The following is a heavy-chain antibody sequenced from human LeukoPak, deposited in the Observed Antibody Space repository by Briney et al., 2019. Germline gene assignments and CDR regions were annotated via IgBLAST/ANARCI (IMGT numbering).Heavy chain of an antibody. Sequence: SETLSLTCTVSGGSISSSSYYWGWIRQPPGKGLEWIGSIYYSGSTYYNPSLKSQVTISVDTSKNQFSLKLSSVTAAATAVYYCARHPLYDYVWGSYRRKGHYFDYWGQGTLVTVSS. CDR3: ARHPLYDYVWGSYRRKGHYFDY. D-gene: IGHD3-16*02. V-gene: IGHV4-39*01. CDR2: IYYSGST. CDR1: GGSISSSSYY. J-gene: IGHJ4*02.